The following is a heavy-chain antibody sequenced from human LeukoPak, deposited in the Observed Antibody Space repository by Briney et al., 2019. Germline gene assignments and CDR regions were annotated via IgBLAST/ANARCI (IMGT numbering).Heavy chain of an antibody. CDR2: INPNSGGT. V-gene: IGHV1-2*02. D-gene: IGHD2-2*01. CDR1: GYTFTGYY. J-gene: IGHJ4*02. Sequence: GASVKVSCKASGYTFTGYYMHWVRQAPGQGLEWMGWINPNSGGTNYAQKFQGRVTMTRDTSISTAYMELSRLRSDDTAVYYCARDRGYCSSTSCSHDYWGQGTLVTVSS. CDR3: ARDRGYCSSTSCSHDY.